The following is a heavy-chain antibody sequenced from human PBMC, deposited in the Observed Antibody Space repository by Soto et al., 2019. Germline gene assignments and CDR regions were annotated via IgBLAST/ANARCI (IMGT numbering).Heavy chain of an antibody. J-gene: IGHJ5*02. CDR3: AGAPGVRPPYNWFDP. D-gene: IGHD3-10*01. CDR1: GGTFSSYA. V-gene: IGHV1-69*01. CDR2: IIPIFGTA. Sequence: QVPLVQSGAEVKKPGSSVKVSCKASGGTFSSYAIRWVRQAPGQGLEWMGGIIPIFGTANYAQKFQGRVTITADESTNTAYMELSSLRSDDTAVYYCAGAPGVRPPYNWFDPWGQGTLVTVSS.